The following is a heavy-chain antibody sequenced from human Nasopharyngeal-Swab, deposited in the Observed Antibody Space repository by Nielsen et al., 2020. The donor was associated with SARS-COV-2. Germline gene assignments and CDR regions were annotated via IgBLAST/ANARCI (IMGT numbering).Heavy chain of an antibody. CDR2: ISYDGSNE. CDR3: AKDSQMYFYDSRGYGPPDY. V-gene: IGHV3-30*04. Sequence: GSLKNSCAASGFTFRNYAMHWVCPAPGKGLAWVALISYDGSNENYADSVKGRFTISRDNSKNTLYLQMNSLRADDTAVYYCAKDSQMYFYDSRGYGPPDYWGQGTLVTVSS. CDR1: GFTFRNYA. J-gene: IGHJ4*02. D-gene: IGHD3-22*01.